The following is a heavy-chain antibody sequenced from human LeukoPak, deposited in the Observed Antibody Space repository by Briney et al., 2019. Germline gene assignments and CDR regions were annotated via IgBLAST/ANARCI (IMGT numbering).Heavy chain of an antibody. CDR1: GGSISSYY. V-gene: IGHV4-4*07. CDR3: ASGYYDSSGYFVDY. Sequence: PSETLSLTCTVSGGSISSYYWSWIRQPAGKGLEWIGRIYTSGSTNYNPSLKSRVTMSVDTSKNQFSLKLSSVTAADTAVYYCASGYYDSSGYFVDYWGKGTLVTVSS. D-gene: IGHD3-22*01. J-gene: IGHJ4*02. CDR2: IYTSGST.